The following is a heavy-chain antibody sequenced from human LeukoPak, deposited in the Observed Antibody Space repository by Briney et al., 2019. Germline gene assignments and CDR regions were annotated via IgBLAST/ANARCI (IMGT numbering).Heavy chain of an antibody. Sequence: GRSLRLSCAASGFSFSTFGMHWVRQAPGKGLEWVAMIWYDASGQHYADSVKGRFTISRDTSKNTLYLQMNSLRGEDTAVYFCARDSLYDDNGYYHYFDYWGQGTLVTVSS. CDR1: GFSFSTFG. CDR2: IWYDASGQ. V-gene: IGHV3-33*01. D-gene: IGHD3-22*01. J-gene: IGHJ4*02. CDR3: ARDSLYDDNGYYHYFDY.